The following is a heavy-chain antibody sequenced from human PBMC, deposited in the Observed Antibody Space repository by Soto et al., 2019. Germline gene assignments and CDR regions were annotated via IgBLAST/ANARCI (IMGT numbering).Heavy chain of an antibody. CDR2: ISYDGSNK. J-gene: IGHJ3*02. V-gene: IGHV3-30*04. Sequence: GGSLRLSCAASGFTFSSYAMHWVRQAPGKGLEWVAGISYDGSNKYYADSVKGRFTISRDNSKNTLYLQMNSLRAEDTAVYYCARDSADAFDIWGQGTMVTVSS. CDR3: ARDSADAFDI. CDR1: GFTFSSYA.